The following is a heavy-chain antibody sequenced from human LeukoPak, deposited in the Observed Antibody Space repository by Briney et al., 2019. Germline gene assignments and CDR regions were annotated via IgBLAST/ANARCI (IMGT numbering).Heavy chain of an antibody. J-gene: IGHJ6*02. D-gene: IGHD2/OR15-2a*01. Sequence: ASVKVSCKASGYNFRNYDINWVRQATGQGLEWMGWMSPNSGNTGYAEKFQGRVTLTMYTSISTAYMEIGSLRSEDTAVYYCARAEVSSDSFYHHGMDVWGQGTTVTVSS. CDR2: MSPNSGNT. CDR1: GYNFRNYD. CDR3: ARAEVSSDSFYHHGMDV. V-gene: IGHV1-8*01.